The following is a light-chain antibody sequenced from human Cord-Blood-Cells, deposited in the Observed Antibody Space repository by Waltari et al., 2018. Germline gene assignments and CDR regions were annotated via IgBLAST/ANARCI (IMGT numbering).Light chain of an antibody. J-gene: IGKJ4*01. CDR1: QSVSSY. V-gene: IGKV3-11*01. Sequence: EIVLTQSPATLSLSPGERATLSCRASQSVSSYLAWYQQKPGQAPRLLIYDASNRATGIPARFSGRGSGTDFTRTISSLEPEDFAVYYCQQSSNWPLTFGGGTKVEIK. CDR2: DAS. CDR3: QQSSNWPLT.